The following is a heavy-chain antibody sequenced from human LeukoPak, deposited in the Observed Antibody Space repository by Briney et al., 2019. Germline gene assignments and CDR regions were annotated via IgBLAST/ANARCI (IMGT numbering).Heavy chain of an antibody. CDR3: ASRGDWDSDFDY. D-gene: IGHD2-21*02. CDR1: GFTVSSNY. Sequence: GGSLRLSCAASGFTVSSNYMSWVRQAPGKGLEWVSVIYSGGSTYYADSVKGRFTISRDNSKNTLYLQMNSLRAEDTAVYYCASRGDWDSDFDYWGQGTLVTVSS. V-gene: IGHV3-53*01. J-gene: IGHJ4*02. CDR2: IYSGGST.